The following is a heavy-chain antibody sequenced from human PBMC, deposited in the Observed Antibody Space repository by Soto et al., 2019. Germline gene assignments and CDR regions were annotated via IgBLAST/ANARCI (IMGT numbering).Heavy chain of an antibody. J-gene: IGHJ2*01. CDR1: GFTFSNAW. V-gene: IGHV3-15*01. CDR2: IKSKTDGGTT. D-gene: IGHD2-8*01. Sequence: GGPLRLSCAASGFTFSNAWMSWVRQAPGKGLEWVGRIKSKTDGGTTDYAAPVKGRFTISRDDSKNTPYLQMNSLKTEDTAVYYCTTSLMAPVGTFDLWGRGTLVTVSS. CDR3: TTSLMAPVGTFDL.